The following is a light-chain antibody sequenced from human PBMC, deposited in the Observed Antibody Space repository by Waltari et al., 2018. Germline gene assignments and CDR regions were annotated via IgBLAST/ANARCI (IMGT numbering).Light chain of an antibody. CDR3: QQYDGSVLT. Sequence: IVLTQSPDTLSLSPGQRATLSCRASQTINNNFLVWYQQKPGQAPRLIIHGESSRATGFPDRFSGSGSGTDFTLTISSLKPEDSAVYYCQQYDGSVLTFGGGTKVEI. CDR1: QTINNNF. V-gene: IGKV3-20*01. CDR2: GES. J-gene: IGKJ4*02.